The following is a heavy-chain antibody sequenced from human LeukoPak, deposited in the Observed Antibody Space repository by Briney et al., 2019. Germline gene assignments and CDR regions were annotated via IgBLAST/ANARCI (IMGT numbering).Heavy chain of an antibody. Sequence: ASETLSLTCTVSGGSISSSSYYWGWIRQPPGKGLEWIGSIYYSGSTYYNPSLKSRVTISVDTSKNQFSLKLSSVTAPDTAVYYCARGAGIVYSSSWSSRWYFDLWGRGTLVTVSS. CDR3: ARGAGIVYSSSWSSRWYFDL. V-gene: IGHV4-39*01. CDR2: IYYSGST. D-gene: IGHD6-13*01. J-gene: IGHJ2*01. CDR1: GGSISSSSYY.